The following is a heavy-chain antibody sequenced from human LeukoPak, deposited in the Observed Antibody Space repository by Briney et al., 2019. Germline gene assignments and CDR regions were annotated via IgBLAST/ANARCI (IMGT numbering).Heavy chain of an antibody. J-gene: IGHJ4*02. V-gene: IGHV4-39*01. CDR1: AFSISSSYYY. CDR3: ASHSLYYDFSLFDY. CDR2: IYYSGTT. Sequence: PSETLSLTCSVSAFSISSSYYYWGWIRQPPGKGLEWIGSIYYSGTTYYNPSLKSRVTISVDTSMNQFSLKMSSVTAADTAVYYCASHSLYYDFSLFDYWGLGTLVTVSS. D-gene: IGHD3-3*01.